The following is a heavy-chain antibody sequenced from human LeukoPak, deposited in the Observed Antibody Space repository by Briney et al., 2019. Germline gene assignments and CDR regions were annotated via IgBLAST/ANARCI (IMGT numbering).Heavy chain of an antibody. CDR2: ISTYNGDT. CDR1: GYTFTNYG. J-gene: IGHJ4*02. V-gene: IGHV1-18*01. Sequence: ASVKVSCKTSGYTFTNYGLNWVRQAPGQGLEWMGWISTYNGDTNYAQKLQGRVTMTTDTSTTTAYMELRSLRSDDSAVYYCARGSSYGFSMGYWGEGTLVTVSS. CDR3: ARGSSYGFSMGY. D-gene: IGHD5-18*01.